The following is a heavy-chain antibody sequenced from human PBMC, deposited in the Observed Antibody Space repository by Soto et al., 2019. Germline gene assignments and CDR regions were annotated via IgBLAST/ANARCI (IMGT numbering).Heavy chain of an antibody. CDR2: IWYDGSNK. CDR3: ARSDCTGAYCYSWPFNYGVDV. J-gene: IGHJ6*02. V-gene: IGHV3-33*08. Sequence: GGSLRLSCTTSGVTCNTYGMRWVRQAPGKGLEWEAIIWYDGSNKYYADSVKGRFTISGDNSKNTLYLQMNSLRAEDTALYYCARSDCTGAYCYSWPFNYGVDVWGQGPTVTVSS. D-gene: IGHD2-21*02. CDR1: GVTCNTYG.